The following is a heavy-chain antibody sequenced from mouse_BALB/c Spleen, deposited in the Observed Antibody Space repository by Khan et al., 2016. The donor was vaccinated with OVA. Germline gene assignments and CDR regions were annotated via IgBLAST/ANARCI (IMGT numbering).Heavy chain of an antibody. V-gene: IGHV2-6-4*01. D-gene: IGHD3-3*01. CDR1: GFSLSRYC. CDR3: VRNRDGGSYRYFDV. Sequence: QVQLKQSGPGLVAPSQSPSITCTVSGFSLSRYCVHWVRQPPGKGLEWVGIIWMGGSADYNSPLKSGLSISKDNSKSQVFLKMNSLQTDDTAMHYCVRNRDGGSYRYFDVWGAGTTVTVSS. J-gene: IGHJ1*01. CDR2: IWMGGSA.